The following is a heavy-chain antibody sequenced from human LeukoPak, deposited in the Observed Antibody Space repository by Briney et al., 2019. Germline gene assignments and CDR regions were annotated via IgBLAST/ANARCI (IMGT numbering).Heavy chain of an antibody. CDR1: GYTFTGYY. CDR2: INPNSGGT. D-gene: IGHD6-13*01. Sequence: ASVKVSCKASGYTFTGYYMHWVRQAPGQGLEWMGWINPNSGGTNYAQKFQGRVTITADKSTSTAYMELSSLRSEDTAVYYCARGVAAAGTGSDYWGQGTLVTVSS. CDR3: ARGVAAAGTGSDY. V-gene: IGHV1-2*02. J-gene: IGHJ4*02.